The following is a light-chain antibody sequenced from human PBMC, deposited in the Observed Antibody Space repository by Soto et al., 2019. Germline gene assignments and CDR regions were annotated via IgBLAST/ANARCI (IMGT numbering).Light chain of an antibody. CDR3: QTWSTDIRV. V-gene: IGLV4-69*01. CDR1: SGHNSYA. CDR2: LNSDGSH. Sequence: QPVLTQPPSASASLGASVKLTCTLSSGHNSYAIAWHQQQPEKGPRYLMKLNSDGSHSKGDGIPDRFSGSSSGAERYLTISSLQSEDEADYYCQTWSTDIRVFGGGTQLTV. J-gene: IGLJ7*01.